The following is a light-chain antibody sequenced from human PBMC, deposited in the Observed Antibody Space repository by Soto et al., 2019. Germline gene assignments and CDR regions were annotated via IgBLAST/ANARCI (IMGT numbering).Light chain of an antibody. CDR3: KSHYSSLSGHVV. CDR1: SSNIGAGYD. CDR2: GNS. V-gene: IGLV1-40*01. Sequence: QSVLTQPPSVSGAPGQRVTLSCTWSSSNIGAGYDVLGYQQLPGTDPKLLIYGNSNQPSGVPDRYSGSKSGTSASLAITGLQAEDEAYYSCKSHYSSLSGHVVVGRGTKVTVL. J-gene: IGLJ2*01.